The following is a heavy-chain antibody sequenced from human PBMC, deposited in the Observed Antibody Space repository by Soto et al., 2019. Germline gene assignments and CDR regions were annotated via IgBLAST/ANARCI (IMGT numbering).Heavy chain of an antibody. CDR3: ARVPRGGWPYYFDY. J-gene: IGHJ4*02. CDR1: GASISSNF. V-gene: IGHV4-59*12. CDR2: IYYSGTT. D-gene: IGHD6-19*01. Sequence: SETLSLTCTVSGASISSNFWSWIRQPPGKGLEWIGYIYYSGTTNHNPSLKSRVTISIDTSKNQFSLKLSSVTAADTAVYYCARVPRGGWPYYFDYWGQGTLVTVS.